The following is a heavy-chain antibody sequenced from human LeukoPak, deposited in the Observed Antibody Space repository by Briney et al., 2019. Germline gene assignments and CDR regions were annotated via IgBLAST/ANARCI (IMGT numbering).Heavy chain of an antibody. Sequence: SETLSLTCAVYGGSFSGYYWSWIRQPPGKGLEWIGEINHSGSTNYNPSLKSRVTISVDTSKNQFSLKLSSVTAADTAVYYCGGYNSGWFDPWGQGTLVTVSS. J-gene: IGHJ5*02. CDR1: GGSFSGYY. CDR3: GGYNSGWFDP. D-gene: IGHD5-24*01. CDR2: INHSGST. V-gene: IGHV4-34*01.